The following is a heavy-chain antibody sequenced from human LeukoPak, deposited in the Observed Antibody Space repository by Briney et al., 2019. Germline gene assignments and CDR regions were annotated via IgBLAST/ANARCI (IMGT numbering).Heavy chain of an antibody. V-gene: IGHV1-8*02. CDR1: GGTFSSYT. D-gene: IGHD2-2*01. J-gene: IGHJ4*02. CDR3: ARGCSSTSCHSRDFDY. Sequence: GSSVKVSCKASGGTFSSYTINWVRQATGQGLEWMGWMNPNSGNTGYAQKFQGRVTMTRNTSISTAYMELSSLRSEDTAVYYCARGCSSTSCHSRDFDYWGQGTLVTVSS. CDR2: MNPNSGNT.